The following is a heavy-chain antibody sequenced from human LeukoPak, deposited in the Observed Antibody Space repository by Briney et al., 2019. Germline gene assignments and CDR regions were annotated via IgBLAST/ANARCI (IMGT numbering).Heavy chain of an antibody. CDR1: GGSFSGYY. CDR2: INHSGST. V-gene: IGHV4-34*01. J-gene: IGHJ4*02. D-gene: IGHD2-8*01. Sequence: PSETLSLTCAVYGGSFSGYYWSWIRQPPGKGLEWIGEINHSGSTNYNPSLKSRVTISVDTSKNQFSLKLGSVTAADTAVYYCASTDCTNGVCYTFSSDYWGQGTLVTVSS. CDR3: ASTDCTNGVCYTFSSDY.